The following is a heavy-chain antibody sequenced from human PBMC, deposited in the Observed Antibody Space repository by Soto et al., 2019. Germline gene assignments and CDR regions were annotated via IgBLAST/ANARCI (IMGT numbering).Heavy chain of an antibody. Sequence: EVHLVESGGGLIQPVGSLRLSCAASGFTFSSYWMHWVRPSPGKGLVWVSRLRGDGHDTSSAESVMGRFTISRDNAKNTHYLHMNGLRVDDTAVYYCSRDLVLGSGSLDVWGQGTTVTVSS. CDR1: GFTFSSYW. J-gene: IGHJ6*02. D-gene: IGHD3-10*01. V-gene: IGHV3-74*01. CDR3: SRDLVLGSGSLDV. CDR2: LRGDGHDT.